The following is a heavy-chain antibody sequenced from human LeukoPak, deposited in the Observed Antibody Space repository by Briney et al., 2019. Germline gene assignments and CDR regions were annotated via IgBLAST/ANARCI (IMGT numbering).Heavy chain of an antibody. J-gene: IGHJ4*02. CDR1: GGSFSGYY. CDR2: INHSGST. D-gene: IGHD6-13*01. CDR3: ARGPMGRSWHTDY. V-gene: IGHV4-34*01. Sequence: TPSETLSLTCAVYGGSFSGYYWSWIRQPPGKGLEWIGEINHSGSTNYNPSLKSRVTISVDTSKNQFSLKLSSVTAADTAVYYRARGPMGRSWHTDYWGQGTLVTVSS.